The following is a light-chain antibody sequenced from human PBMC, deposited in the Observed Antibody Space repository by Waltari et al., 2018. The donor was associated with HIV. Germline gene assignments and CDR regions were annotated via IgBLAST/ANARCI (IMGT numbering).Light chain of an antibody. Sequence: QSLLTQPPSVSAAPGQRVTISCAGSRSNVGKRPVHWYQQFPGAAPKLLIYENYQRPSDIPDRFSGSKSGSSATLDITGLQAEDEADYYCGAWDDSLRAGIFGGGTKLSVL. J-gene: IGLJ2*01. CDR1: RSNVGKRP. CDR3: GAWDDSLRAGI. CDR2: ENY. V-gene: IGLV1-51*02.